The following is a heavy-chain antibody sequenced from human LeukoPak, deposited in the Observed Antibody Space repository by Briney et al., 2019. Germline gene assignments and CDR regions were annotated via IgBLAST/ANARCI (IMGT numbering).Heavy chain of an antibody. CDR3: TTEHYYDSSGYFVPDY. D-gene: IGHD3-22*01. CDR1: GFTFSNAC. V-gene: IGHV3-15*01. J-gene: IGHJ4*02. CDR2: IKSKTDGGTT. Sequence: GGSLRLSCAASGFTFSNACMSWVRQAPGKGLEWVGRIKSKTDGGTTDYAAPVKGRFTISRDDSKNTLYLQMNSLKTEDTAVYYCTTEHYYDSSGYFVPDYWGQGTLVTVSS.